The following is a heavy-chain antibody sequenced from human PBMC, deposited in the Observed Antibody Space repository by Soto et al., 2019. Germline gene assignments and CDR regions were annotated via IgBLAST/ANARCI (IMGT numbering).Heavy chain of an antibody. V-gene: IGHV1-69*12. CDR2: IIPIFGTA. Sequence: QVQLVQSGAEVKKPGSSVKVSCKASGGTFSSYAISWVRQAPGQGLEWMGGIIPIFGTATYAQKFQGRVTITADEPTSTDYMELSSLRSEDTAVYYCARDSSGWFGFDPWGQGTLVTVSS. CDR3: ARDSSGWFGFDP. CDR1: GGTFSSYA. D-gene: IGHD6-19*01. J-gene: IGHJ5*02.